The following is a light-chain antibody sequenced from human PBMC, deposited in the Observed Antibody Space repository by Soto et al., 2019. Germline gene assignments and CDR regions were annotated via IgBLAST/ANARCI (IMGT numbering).Light chain of an antibody. CDR2: YEI. V-gene: IGLV3-21*04. CDR3: HVWDSDNDHPV. CDR1: NIGSKS. J-gene: IGLJ2*01. Sequence: SYELTQPPSVSVAPGKTASITCGGNNIGSKSVHWYQQKPGQAPVPVILYEIDRPSGIPERFSGSNFGNTATLTITRVDAGDEADYYCHVWDSDNDHPVLGGGTKVTVL.